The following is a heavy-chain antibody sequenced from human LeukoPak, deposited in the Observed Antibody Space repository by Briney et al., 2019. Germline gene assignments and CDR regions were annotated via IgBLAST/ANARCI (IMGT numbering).Heavy chain of an antibody. CDR1: GGSFSGYY. Sequence: SETLSLTCAVYGGSFSGYYWSWIRQPPGKGLEWIGEINHNGSTNYNPSLKSRVTISVDTSKNQFSLEPKSVTAGDTAVYYCARGIGIGVAAPRGDWFDPWGQGTLVTVSS. D-gene: IGHD6-19*01. J-gene: IGHJ5*02. CDR2: INHNGST. CDR3: ARGIGIGVAAPRGDWFDP. V-gene: IGHV4-34*01.